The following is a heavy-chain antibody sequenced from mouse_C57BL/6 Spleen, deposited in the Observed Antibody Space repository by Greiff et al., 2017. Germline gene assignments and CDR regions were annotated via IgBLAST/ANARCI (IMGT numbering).Heavy chain of an antibody. Sequence: VQLQQPGAELVKPGASVKLSCKASGYTFTSYWMHWVKQRPGQGLEWIGMIHPNIGSTNYNEKFKSKATLTVDKSSSTAYMQLSSLTSEDSAVYYCASLYGPYWYFDVWGTGTTVTVSS. CDR2: IHPNIGST. J-gene: IGHJ1*03. CDR3: ASLYGPYWYFDV. CDR1: GYTFTSYW. V-gene: IGHV1-64*01. D-gene: IGHD1-1*02.